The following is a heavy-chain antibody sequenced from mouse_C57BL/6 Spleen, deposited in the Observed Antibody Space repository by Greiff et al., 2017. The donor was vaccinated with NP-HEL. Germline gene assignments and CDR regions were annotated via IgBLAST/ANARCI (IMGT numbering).Heavy chain of an antibody. V-gene: IGHV1-53*01. J-gene: IGHJ3*01. CDR3: ARERVDYGSSPWFAY. D-gene: IGHD1-1*01. Sequence: HVQLQQPGTELVKPGASVKLSCKASGYTFTSYWMHWVKQRPGQGLEWIGNINPSNGGTNYTEKLKSKATLTVDKSSSTAYMQLSSLTSEGSAVYYCARERVDYGSSPWFAYWGQGTLVTVSA. CDR1: GYTFTSYW. CDR2: INPSNGGT.